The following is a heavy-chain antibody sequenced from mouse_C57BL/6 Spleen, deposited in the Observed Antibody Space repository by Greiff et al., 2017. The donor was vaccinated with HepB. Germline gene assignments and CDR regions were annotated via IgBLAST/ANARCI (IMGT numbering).Heavy chain of an antibody. Sequence: EVQLQQSGPGLVKPSQSLSLTCSVTGYSITSGYYWNWIRQFPGNKLEWMGYISYDGSNNYNPSLKNRISITRDTSKNQFFLKLNSVTTEDTATYYCARDSVVATYWYFDVWGTGTTVTVSS. V-gene: IGHV3-6*01. CDR2: ISYDGSN. CDR3: ARDSVVATYWYFDV. CDR1: GYSITSGYY. J-gene: IGHJ1*03. D-gene: IGHD1-1*01.